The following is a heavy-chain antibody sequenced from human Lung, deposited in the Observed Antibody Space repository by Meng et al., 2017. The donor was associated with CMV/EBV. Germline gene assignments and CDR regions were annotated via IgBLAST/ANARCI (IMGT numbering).Heavy chain of an antibody. CDR1: GGAITRSGYY. Sequence: SGGAITRSGYYWGWIRKPPGKGMEWIGSIDYSGSTYYRQSIKSRVIISVDTSKNNFSLRLNSVTTADTAVYYCARQGGNVVVTHFDFWGQGTLVTVSS. CDR2: IDYSGST. D-gene: IGHD2-21*02. V-gene: IGHV4-39*01. J-gene: IGHJ4*02. CDR3: ARQGGNVVVTHFDF.